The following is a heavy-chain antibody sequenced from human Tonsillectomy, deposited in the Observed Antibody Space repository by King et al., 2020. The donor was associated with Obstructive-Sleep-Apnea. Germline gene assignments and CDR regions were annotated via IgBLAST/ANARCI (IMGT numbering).Heavy chain of an antibody. D-gene: IGHD6-13*01. CDR1: GFSLSTSGVG. CDR3: AHSLPARIAASGTEYYYYYGMDV. Sequence: LTLKESGPTLVKPTQTLTLTCTFSGFSLSTSGVGVGWIRQPPGKALEWLALIYWDDDKRYSPSLKSRLTITKDTSKNQVVLTMTNMDPVDTATYYCAHSLPARIAASGTEYYYYYGMDVWGQGTTVTVSS. CDR2: IYWDDDK. J-gene: IGHJ6*02. V-gene: IGHV2-5*02.